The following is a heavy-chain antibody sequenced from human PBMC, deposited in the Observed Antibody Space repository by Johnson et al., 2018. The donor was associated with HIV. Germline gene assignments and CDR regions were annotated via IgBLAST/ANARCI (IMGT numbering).Heavy chain of an antibody. Sequence: VQLVESGGGLVKPGGSLRLSCAASGFTFSSNYMSWVRQAPGKGLEWVSVIYSGGSTYYADSVKGRCTISRDSSEKTLYLQMNSLRPEDTAVYYCARGLELYLDLGWDDAFDIWGQGTMVTVSS. CDR1: GFTFSSNY. J-gene: IGHJ3*02. CDR2: IYSGGST. CDR3: ARGLELYLDLGWDDAFDI. D-gene: IGHD1-26*01. V-gene: IGHV3-66*02.